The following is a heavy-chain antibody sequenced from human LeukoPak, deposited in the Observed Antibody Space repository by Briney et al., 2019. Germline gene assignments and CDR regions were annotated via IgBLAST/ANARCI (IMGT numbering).Heavy chain of an antibody. CDR1: RGTFSSYA. V-gene: IGHV1-69*13. D-gene: IGHD2-15*01. J-gene: IGHJ4*02. CDR2: IIPIFGTA. Sequence: ASVKVSCKASRGTFSSYAISWVRQAPGQGLEWMGGIIPIFGTANYAQKFQGRVTITADESTSTAYMELSSLRSEDTAVYYCARSSRYCSGGSCYSSVDYWGQGTLVTVSS. CDR3: ARSSRYCSGGSCYSSVDY.